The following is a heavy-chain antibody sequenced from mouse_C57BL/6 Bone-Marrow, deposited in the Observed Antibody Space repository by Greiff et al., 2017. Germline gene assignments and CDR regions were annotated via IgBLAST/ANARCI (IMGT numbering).Heavy chain of an antibody. J-gene: IGHJ3*01. Sequence: LEESGAELVKPGASVKISCKASGYAFSSYWMNWVKQRPGKGLEWIGQIYPGDGDTNYNGKFKGKATLTADKSSSTAYMQLSSLTSEDSAVYFCARKGWLLRGFAYWGQGTLVTVSA. CDR3: ARKGWLLRGFAY. CDR2: IYPGDGDT. CDR1: GYAFSSYW. V-gene: IGHV1-80*01. D-gene: IGHD2-3*01.